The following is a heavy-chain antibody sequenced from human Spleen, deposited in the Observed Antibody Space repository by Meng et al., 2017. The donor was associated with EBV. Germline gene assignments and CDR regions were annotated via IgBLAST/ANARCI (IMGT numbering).Heavy chain of an antibody. CDR2: INEHGSIT. CDR1: GNTFSRSC. J-gene: IGHJ4*02. V-gene: IGHV3-74*01. Sequence: GGAEVRPGGGLTVRWEGAGNTFSRSCMHWVRQVPGKGLRWVSRINEHGSITTYADSVKGRFTISRDNAKKTMYLQMNSLRDEDTGVYFCSRDLVGSADSWGQGTLVTVSS. D-gene: IGHD3-16*01. CDR3: SRDLVGSADS.